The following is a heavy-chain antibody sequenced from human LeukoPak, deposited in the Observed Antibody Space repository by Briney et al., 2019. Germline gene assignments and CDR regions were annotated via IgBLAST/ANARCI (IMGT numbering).Heavy chain of an antibody. D-gene: IGHD4-17*01. CDR1: GFTVSSNY. CDR2: ITAGGTTT. V-gene: IGHV3-23*01. J-gene: IGHJ3*01. Sequence: GGSLRLSCAASGFTVSSNYMSWVRQAPGKGLEWVSSITAGGTTTYYEDSVKGRFTISRDNSKSTLYLQMNSLSAEDTALYYCAKLYGDYKHAFPLWGQGTMVTVSS. CDR3: AKLYGDYKHAFPL.